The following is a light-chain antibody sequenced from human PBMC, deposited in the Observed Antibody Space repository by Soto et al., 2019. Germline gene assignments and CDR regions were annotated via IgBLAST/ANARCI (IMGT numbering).Light chain of an antibody. CDR3: SSYASSSTPVL. CDR1: SSDVGGYDS. J-gene: IGLJ2*01. CDR2: EVS. Sequence: QSALTQPSWVSGSTGQSIKISYTGTSSDVGGYDSVSWYQQYPGHAPKLMIYEVSDRPSGVSNRFSGSKSGNTASLTISGLQPEDEADYYCSSYASSSTPVLFGGGTKVTV. V-gene: IGLV2-14*01.